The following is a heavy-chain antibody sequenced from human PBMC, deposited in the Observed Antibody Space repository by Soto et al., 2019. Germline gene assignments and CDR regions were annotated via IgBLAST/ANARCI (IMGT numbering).Heavy chain of an antibody. D-gene: IGHD5-12*01. Sequence: SETLSLTCAVYGGSFSAYYWSWVRQPPGKGLEWIGEIIHSESTKYNPSLKSRVTISVDTSKNQFSLKLSSVTAADTALYYCARVPVEMATTGYYYSYGVDVWGQGTTVTVSS. CDR3: ARVPVEMATTGYYYSYGVDV. V-gene: IGHV4-34*12. J-gene: IGHJ6*02. CDR2: IIHSEST. CDR1: GGSFSAYY.